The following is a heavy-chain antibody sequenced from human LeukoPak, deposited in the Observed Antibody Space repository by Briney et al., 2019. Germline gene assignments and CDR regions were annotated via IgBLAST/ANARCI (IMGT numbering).Heavy chain of an antibody. Sequence: PGGSLRLSCAASGFTFSSYGMHWVRQAPGKGLEWVAFIRHDGSNKYYADFVKGRFTISRDNSKNTLYLQMYSLRGEDTAIYSCAKEGYDRGDPWGQGTLVTVSS. CDR2: IRHDGSNK. V-gene: IGHV3-30*02. CDR3: AKEGYDRGDP. J-gene: IGHJ5*02. D-gene: IGHD5-12*01. CDR1: GFTFSSYG.